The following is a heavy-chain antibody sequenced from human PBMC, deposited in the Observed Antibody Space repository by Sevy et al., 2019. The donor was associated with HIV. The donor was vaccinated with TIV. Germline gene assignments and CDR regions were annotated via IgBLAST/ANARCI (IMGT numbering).Heavy chain of an antibody. D-gene: IGHD6-19*01. Sequence: GGSLRLSCAISGFTVNDKYIIWVRQAPGKGLEWVSVIFSSGSTYYADSAKGRFTISRDNYKNTVDLQMNSVRAEDTAVYYCVGLFLSYRSGWSYFDYWGQGTLVTVSS. CDR1: GFTVNDKY. CDR3: VGLFLSYRSGWSYFDY. J-gene: IGHJ4*02. CDR2: IFSSGST. V-gene: IGHV3-66*02.